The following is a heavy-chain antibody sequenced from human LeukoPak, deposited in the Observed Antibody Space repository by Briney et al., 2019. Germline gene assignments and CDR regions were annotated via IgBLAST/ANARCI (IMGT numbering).Heavy chain of an antibody. J-gene: IGHJ5*02. D-gene: IGHD2-2*01. Sequence: PSETLSLTCTVSGGSISSYYWSWIRQPPGKGLEWIGYIYYSGSTNYNPSLKSRVTISVDTSKNQFSLKLSSVTAADTAVYYCARELVVVPAASGDWFDPWGQGTLVTVSS. CDR2: IYYSGST. CDR3: ARELVVVPAASGDWFDP. CDR1: GGSISSYY. V-gene: IGHV4-59*12.